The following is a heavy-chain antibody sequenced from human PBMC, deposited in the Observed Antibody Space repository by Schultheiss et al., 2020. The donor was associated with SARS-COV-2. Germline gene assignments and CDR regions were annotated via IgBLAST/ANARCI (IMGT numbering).Heavy chain of an antibody. CDR3: ARLHDYGDPTVDYYYYYYGMDV. V-gene: IGHV3-21*01. CDR1: GFTFGSYS. Sequence: GESLKISCAASGFTFGSYSMNWVRQAPGKGLEWVSSISSSSSYIYYADSVKGRFTISRDNAKNSLYLQMNSLRAEDTAVYYCARLHDYGDPTVDYYYYYYGMDVWGQGTTVTVSS. CDR2: ISSSSSYI. D-gene: IGHD4-17*01. J-gene: IGHJ6*02.